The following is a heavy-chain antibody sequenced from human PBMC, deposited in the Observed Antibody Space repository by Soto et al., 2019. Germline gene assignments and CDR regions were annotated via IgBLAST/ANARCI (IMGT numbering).Heavy chain of an antibody. CDR1: GYTFINYD. Sequence: QVQLVQSGAEVKKPGASVKVSCKASGYTFINYDINWVRQAPGQGLESVGWMNPDSGNTGYAQNFQGRVTMTGNTSISSVYMELSSLTSEDTAVYYCARRRGSNGWFDLWGQGTLVTVSS. CDR2: MNPDSGNT. V-gene: IGHV1-8*01. J-gene: IGHJ5*02. D-gene: IGHD2-8*01. CDR3: ARRRGSNGWFDL.